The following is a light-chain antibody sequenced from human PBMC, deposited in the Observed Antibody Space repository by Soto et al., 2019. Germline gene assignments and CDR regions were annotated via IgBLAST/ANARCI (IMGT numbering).Light chain of an antibody. Sequence: SYELNQPPSVSVAPGQPARITCGGDNFGDKSVHWYQQKPGQAPVMVVYDDYDRPSGIPERFSGSKSGNTATLTISGVEAGDEDDYVCQVWDNSADRVAVFGGGTKVTVL. V-gene: IGLV3-21*02. CDR3: QVWDNSADRVAV. J-gene: IGLJ2*01. CDR2: DDY. CDR1: NFGDKS.